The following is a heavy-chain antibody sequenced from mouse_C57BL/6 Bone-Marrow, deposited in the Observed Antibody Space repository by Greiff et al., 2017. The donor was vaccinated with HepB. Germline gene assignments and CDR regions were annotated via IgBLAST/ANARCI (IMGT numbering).Heavy chain of an antibody. D-gene: IGHD1-1*01. J-gene: IGHJ3*01. V-gene: IGHV1-55*01. CDR1: GYTFTSYW. CDR2: IYPGSGST. CDR3: ARRGYYGSSYVAY. Sequence: VQLQQSGAELVKPGASVKMSCKASGYTFTSYWITWVKQRPGQGLEWIGDIYPGSGSTNYNEKFKSKATLTVDTSSSTAYMQLSSLTSEDSAVYYCARRGYYGSSYVAYWGQGTLVTVSA.